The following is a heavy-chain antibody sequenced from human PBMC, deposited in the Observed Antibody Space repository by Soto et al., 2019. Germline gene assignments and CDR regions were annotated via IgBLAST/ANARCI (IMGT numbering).Heavy chain of an antibody. V-gene: IGHV3-30-3*01. CDR3: ARDQGGQFYDFWSGSPGDY. CDR1: VFTFSSYA. D-gene: IGHD3-3*01. Sequence: HPRGSLRLSCAASVFTFSSYAMHWFRQAPGKGLEWVAVISYDGSNKYYADSVKGRFTISRDNSKNTLYLQMNSLRAEDTAVYYCARDQGGQFYDFWSGSPGDYWGQGTLVTVSS. J-gene: IGHJ4*02. CDR2: ISYDGSNK.